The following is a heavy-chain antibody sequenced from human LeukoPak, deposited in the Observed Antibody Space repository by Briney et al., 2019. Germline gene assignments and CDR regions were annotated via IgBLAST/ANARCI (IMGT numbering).Heavy chain of an antibody. Sequence: ASVKVSCKASGCTFSTYVISWVRQAPGQGLEWMGGIIPVFGTANYAEKFQDRVTITADKSTSTAYMELSSLRSEDTAMYYCAINQAGYCGGGSCYRHEFYYMDVWGKGTSVTVSS. D-gene: IGHD2-15*01. CDR2: IIPVFGTA. CDR1: GCTFSTYV. V-gene: IGHV1-69*06. CDR3: AINQAGYCGGGSCYRHEFYYMDV. J-gene: IGHJ6*03.